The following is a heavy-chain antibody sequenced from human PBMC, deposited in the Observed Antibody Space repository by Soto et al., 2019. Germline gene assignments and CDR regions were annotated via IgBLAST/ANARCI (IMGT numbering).Heavy chain of an antibody. CDR2: INAGNGNT. J-gene: IGHJ4*02. Sequence: ASVKVSCKASGYTFTSYAMHWVRQAPGQRLEWMGWINAGNGNTKYSQKFQGRVTITRDTSASTAYMELSSLRSEDTAVYYCARARGPVTTSAYYFDYWGQGTLVTVSS. CDR1: GYTFTSYA. D-gene: IGHD4-17*01. CDR3: ARARGPVTTSAYYFDY. V-gene: IGHV1-3*01.